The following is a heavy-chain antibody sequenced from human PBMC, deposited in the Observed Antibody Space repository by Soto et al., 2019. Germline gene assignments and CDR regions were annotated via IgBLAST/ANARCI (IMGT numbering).Heavy chain of an antibody. V-gene: IGHV3-64*01. CDR1: GFTLSGYA. CDR3: ARRARPDFYYMDV. J-gene: IGHJ6*03. Sequence: PGLSLSLSYAASGFTLSGYAMDWVRQAPGKGLEYVSGISSNGVGTYYANSVQGRFTISRDNSKNTVYLQMGSLRPEDMAVYYCARRARPDFYYMDVWGKGTTVTVSS. D-gene: IGHD6-6*01. CDR2: ISSNGVGT.